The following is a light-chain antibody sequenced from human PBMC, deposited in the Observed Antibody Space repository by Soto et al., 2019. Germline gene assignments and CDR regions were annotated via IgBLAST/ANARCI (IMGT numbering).Light chain of an antibody. CDR2: EGT. CDR3: CSFAVGAALV. J-gene: IGLJ2*01. CDR1: SGNVGTYDL. Sequence: QSVLTQPASVSASPGQSITISCTGTSGNVGTYDLVSWYQHHPDKAPKLIIYEGTKRPSGISSRFSGSKTGNTASLTISGLQAEDDADYYCCSFAVGAALVFGGGTKVTVL. V-gene: IGLV2-23*01.